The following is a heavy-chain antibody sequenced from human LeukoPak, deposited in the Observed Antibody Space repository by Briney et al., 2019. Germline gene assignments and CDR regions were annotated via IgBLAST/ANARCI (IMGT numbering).Heavy chain of an antibody. J-gene: IGHJ5*02. V-gene: IGHV4-59*01. CDR2: IYYSGST. CDR1: GGSISSYY. D-gene: IGHD3-9*01. CDR3: ARTYYDILTRYYPRSNWFDP. Sequence: SETLSLTCTVSGGSISSYYWSWIRQPPGKGLEWIGYIYYSGSTNYNPSLKSRVTISVDTSKNQFSLKLSSVTAADTAVYYCARTYYDILTRYYPRSNWFDPWGQGTLVTVSS.